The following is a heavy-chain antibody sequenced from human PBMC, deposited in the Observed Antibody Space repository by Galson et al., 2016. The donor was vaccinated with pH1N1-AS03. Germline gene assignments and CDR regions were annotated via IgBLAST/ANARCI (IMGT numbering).Heavy chain of an antibody. J-gene: IGHJ5*02. Sequence: SETLSLTCTVSGGSISTSSYYWGWIRQPPGKGLEWIGSIYYSGSTYYNPSLKSRVTISVDTSKNQFSLKLSSVTAADTAVYYWARHLYGDYVGWFDPWGQGTLVTVSS. CDR3: ARHLYGDYVGWFDP. D-gene: IGHD4-17*01. CDR2: IYYSGST. V-gene: IGHV4-39*01. CDR1: GGSISTSSYY.